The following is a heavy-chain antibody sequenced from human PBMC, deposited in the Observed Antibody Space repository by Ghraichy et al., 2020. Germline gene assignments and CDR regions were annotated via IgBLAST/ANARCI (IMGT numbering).Heavy chain of an antibody. CDR3: AKGSTVVTAAIIYFDA. D-gene: IGHD2-2*01. CDR2: ISGSGVST. Sequence: GGSLRLSCAASGFAFKNYAMSWVRQAPGKGLEWVSAISGSGVSTHYADSVKGRCTVSRDNSKDTLFLQMNSLRVEDTAVYYCAKGSTVVTAAIIYFDAWGQGTLVTVSS. CDR1: GFAFKNYA. J-gene: IGHJ4*02. V-gene: IGHV3-23*01.